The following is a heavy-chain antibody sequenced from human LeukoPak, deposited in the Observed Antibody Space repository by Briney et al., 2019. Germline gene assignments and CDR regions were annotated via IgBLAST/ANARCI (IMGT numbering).Heavy chain of an antibody. CDR1: GFXFSSYG. D-gene: IGHD3-3*01. CDR2: ISYDGSNK. CDR3: AKELSITIFGVVIPYYYYGMDV. J-gene: IGHJ6*02. Sequence: GGSLRLSCAAPGFXFSSYGIHWVRQAPGQGLEWVAVISYDGSNKYYADSVKVRFTISRDNSKNTLYLQMNSLRAEDTAVYYCAKELSITIFGVVIPYYYYGMDVWGQGTPVTVSS. V-gene: IGHV3-30*18.